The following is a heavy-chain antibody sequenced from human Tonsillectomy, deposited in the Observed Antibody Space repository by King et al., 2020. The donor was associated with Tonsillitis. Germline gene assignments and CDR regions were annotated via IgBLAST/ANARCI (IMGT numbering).Heavy chain of an antibody. D-gene: IGHD2-2*01. J-gene: IGHJ4*02. CDR2: IWYDGSNK. CDR1: GFTFSSYG. Sequence: VQLVESGGGVVQPGRSLRLSCAASGFTFSSYGMHWVRQAPGKGLEWVAVIWYDGSNKYYADPVKGRFTISRDNSKNTLYLQMKSLRAEDTAVYYCARDLVGYCSSTSCHHFDYWGQGTLVTVSS. CDR3: ARDLVGYCSSTSCHHFDY. V-gene: IGHV3-33*01.